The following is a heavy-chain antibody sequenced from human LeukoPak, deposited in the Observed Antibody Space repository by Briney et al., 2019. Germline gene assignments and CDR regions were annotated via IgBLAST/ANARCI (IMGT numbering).Heavy chain of an antibody. D-gene: IGHD6-19*01. CDR3: AKPHSSGWYLSVVVGFDY. V-gene: IGHV3-21*01. J-gene: IGHJ4*02. CDR2: ISTSSSYI. CDR1: GFTFSSYS. Sequence: GGSLRLPCAASGFTFSSYSMNWVRQAPGKGLEWVSSISTSSSYIYYADSVKGRFTISRDNAKNSLYLQMNSLRTEDTAVYYCAKPHSSGWYLSVVVGFDYWGQGTLVTVSS.